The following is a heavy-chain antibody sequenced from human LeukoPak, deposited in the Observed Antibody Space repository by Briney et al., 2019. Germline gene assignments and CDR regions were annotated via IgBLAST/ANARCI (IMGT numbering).Heavy chain of an antibody. CDR3: ARVSLIDTIFGVVSL. D-gene: IGHD3-3*01. CDR1: GGSISSSSYY. CDR2: IYYSGST. V-gene: IGHV4-39*07. Sequence: NPSETLSLTCTVSGGSISSSSYYWGWIRQPPGKGLEWIGSIYYSGSTYYNPSLKSRVTISVDTSKNQFSLKLSSVAAADTAVYYCARVSLIDTIFGVVSLWGQGTLVTVSS. J-gene: IGHJ4*02.